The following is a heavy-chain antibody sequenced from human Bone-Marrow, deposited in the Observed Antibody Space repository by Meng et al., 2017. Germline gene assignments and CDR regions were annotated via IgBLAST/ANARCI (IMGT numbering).Heavy chain of an antibody. Sequence: GGSLRLSCAASGFTFSSYWLAWVRQAPGKGLEWVSSISSSSSYIYYADSVKGRFTISRDNAKNSLYLQMNSLRAEDTAVYYCASGKGYCSGGSCRFDPWGQGTLVTVSS. CDR3: ASGKGYCSGGSCRFDP. CDR1: GFTFSSYW. V-gene: IGHV3-21*01. CDR2: ISSSSSYI. J-gene: IGHJ5*02. D-gene: IGHD2-15*01.